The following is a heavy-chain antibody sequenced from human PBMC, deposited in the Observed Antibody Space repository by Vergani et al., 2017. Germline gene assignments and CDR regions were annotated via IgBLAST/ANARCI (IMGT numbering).Heavy chain of an antibody. J-gene: IGHJ5*02. CDR3: AKHGYCSGGSCTGWFDP. CDR1: GFTFSSYA. CDR2: ISGSGGST. Sequence: EVQLLESGGGLVQPGGSLRLSCAASGFTFSSYAMSWVRQAPGKGLEWVSAISGSGGSTYYADSVKGLFTISRDNSKNTLYLQMNSLRAEDTAVYYCAKHGYCSGGSCTGWFDPWGQGTLVTVSS. D-gene: IGHD2-15*01. V-gene: IGHV3-23*01.